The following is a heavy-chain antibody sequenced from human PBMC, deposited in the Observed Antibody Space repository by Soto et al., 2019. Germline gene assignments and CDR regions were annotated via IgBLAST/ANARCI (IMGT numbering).Heavy chain of an antibody. Sequence: GSLRLSCAASGFTFNNYGMHWVRQAPGKGLEWVAVIWYDGSKTYYGDSVKGRFTISRDNSKNTLYLQMNSLRAEDTAVYYCATDTEGLRYFDWSSMYGIDVWGQGTTVTVSS. V-gene: IGHV3-33*01. J-gene: IGHJ6*02. CDR1: GFTFNNYG. CDR3: ATDTEGLRYFDWSSMYGIDV. D-gene: IGHD3-9*01. CDR2: IWYDGSKT.